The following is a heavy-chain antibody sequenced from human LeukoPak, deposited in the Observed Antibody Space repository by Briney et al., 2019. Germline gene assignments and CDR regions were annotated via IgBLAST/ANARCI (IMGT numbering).Heavy chain of an antibody. D-gene: IGHD3-22*01. CDR2: INHSGST. CDR1: GGSFSGYY. J-gene: IGHJ6*02. Sequence: SETLSLTCAVYGGSFSGYYWSWIRQPPGKGLEWIGEINHSGSTNYNPSLKSRVTISVDTSKNQFSLKLSSVTAADTAVYYCARDFYYYDSSGATYYYYYGMDVWGQGTTVTVSS. CDR3: ARDFYYYDSSGATYYYYYGMDV. V-gene: IGHV4-34*01.